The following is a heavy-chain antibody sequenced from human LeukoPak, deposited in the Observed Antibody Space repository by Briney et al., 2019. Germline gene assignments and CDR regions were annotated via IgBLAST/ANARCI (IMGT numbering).Heavy chain of an antibody. D-gene: IGHD2-8*01. CDR2: IYYSGST. V-gene: IGHV4-30-4*01. CDR1: GGSISSGDYY. J-gene: IGHJ5*02. CDR3: VREDPMYGWLDP. Sequence: PSETLSLTCTVSGGSISSGDYYWSWIRQPPGKGLEWIGYIYYSGSTYYNPSLKSRVSISVDRSKNQFSLKLTSVTASDTAVYYCVREDPMYGWLDPWGQGTLVTVSS.